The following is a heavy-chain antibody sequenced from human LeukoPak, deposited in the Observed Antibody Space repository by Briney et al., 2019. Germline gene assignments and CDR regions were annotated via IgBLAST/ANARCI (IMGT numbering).Heavy chain of an antibody. J-gene: IGHJ6*03. CDR1: GYTFTSYA. D-gene: IGHD3-10*01. Sequence: GASVKVSCKASGYTFTSYAMHWVRQAPGQRLEWMGWINAGNGNTKYSQKFQGRVTITADKSTSTAYMELSSLRSEDTAVYYCARDRRDRGVPYMDVWGKGTTVTVSS. V-gene: IGHV1-3*01. CDR3: ARDRRDRGVPYMDV. CDR2: INAGNGNT.